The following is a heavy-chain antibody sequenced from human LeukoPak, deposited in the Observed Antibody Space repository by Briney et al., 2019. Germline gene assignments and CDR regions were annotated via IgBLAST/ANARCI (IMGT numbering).Heavy chain of an antibody. D-gene: IGHD5-24*01. J-gene: IGHJ4*02. CDR3: APRDGYNL. Sequence: GGSLRLSCAASGFTFSSYAIHWVRQAPGKGLEWVAIISYDGSNKYYADSVKGRFTISRDNSKNTLYLQMNSLRAEDTAVYYCAPRDGYNLWGQGTLVTVSS. CDR1: GFTFSSYA. CDR2: ISYDGSNK. V-gene: IGHV3-30-3*01.